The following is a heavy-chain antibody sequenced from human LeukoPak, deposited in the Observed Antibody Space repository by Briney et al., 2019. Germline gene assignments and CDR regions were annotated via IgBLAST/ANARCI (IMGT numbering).Heavy chain of an antibody. CDR1: GYSFSSSW. D-gene: IGHD3-22*01. CDR3: ARNTDYDSSGYYDAFDI. J-gene: IGHJ3*02. CDR2: IYPGDSDT. V-gene: IGHV5-51*01. Sequence: GESLKISCQGSGYSFSSSWIGWVRQMPGKGLEWMGIIYPGDSDTRYSPSFQGQVTISADKSISTAYLQWSSLKASDTAMYYCARNTDYDSSGYYDAFDIWGQGTMVTVS.